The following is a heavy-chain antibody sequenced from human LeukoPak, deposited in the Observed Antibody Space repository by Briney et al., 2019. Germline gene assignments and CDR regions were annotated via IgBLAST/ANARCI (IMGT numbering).Heavy chain of an antibody. J-gene: IGHJ4*02. D-gene: IGHD1-1*01. CDR1: GYTFSSYY. Sequence: ASVTVSCTASGYTFSSYYMHWVRQAPGQGLEWMGIINPSGGSTSYGQKIQGRVNMTRDTSTSTVYMELSSLRSEDTAVYYCARETGIRTRFDYWSQGTLVTVSS. V-gene: IGHV1-46*01. CDR3: ARETGIRTRFDY. CDR2: INPSGGST.